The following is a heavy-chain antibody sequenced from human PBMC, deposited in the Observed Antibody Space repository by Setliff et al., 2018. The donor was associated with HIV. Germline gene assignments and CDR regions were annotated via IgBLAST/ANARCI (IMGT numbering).Heavy chain of an antibody. CDR2: FDPEDDET. CDR3: ATSGFYDILTGPTPGVFDI. CDR1: GYSLTELS. D-gene: IGHD3-9*01. J-gene: IGHJ3*02. Sequence: GASVKVSCKVSGYSLTELSIHWVRQAPGEGLEWLGGFDPEDDETVYAEKFQGRVTMTEDTSTDTVYMALSSLRSEDTAMYYCATSGFYDILTGPTPGVFDIWGQGTMVTVSS. V-gene: IGHV1-24*01.